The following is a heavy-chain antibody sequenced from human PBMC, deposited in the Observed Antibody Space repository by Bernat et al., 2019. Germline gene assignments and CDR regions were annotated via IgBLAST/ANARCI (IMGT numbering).Heavy chain of an antibody. J-gene: IGHJ4*02. CDR1: GGSFSGYY. V-gene: IGHV4-34*01. CDR3: ARVLQQLVRRNDY. Sequence: QVQLQQWGAGLLKPSETLSLTCAVYGGSFSGYYWSWIRQPPGKGLEWIGEINHSGSTNYNPSLKSRVTISVDTSKNQFSLKLSSVTAADTAVYYCARVLQQLVRRNDYWGQGTLVTVSS. CDR2: INHSGST. D-gene: IGHD6-13*01.